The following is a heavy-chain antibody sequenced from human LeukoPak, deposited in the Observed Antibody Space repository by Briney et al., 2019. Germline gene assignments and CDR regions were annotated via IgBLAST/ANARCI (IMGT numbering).Heavy chain of an antibody. Sequence: GGSLRLSCAASGFTFNTYGMHWVRQAPGKGLECVSGIGPDGGTTYYAKSVKGRFTISRDDSKSMVYLQMGSLTADDMAVYYCARGAQLTDYWGQGTLVTVSS. V-gene: IGHV3-64*01. J-gene: IGHJ4*02. CDR1: GFTFNTYG. CDR2: IGPDGGTT. D-gene: IGHD6-13*01. CDR3: ARGAQLTDY.